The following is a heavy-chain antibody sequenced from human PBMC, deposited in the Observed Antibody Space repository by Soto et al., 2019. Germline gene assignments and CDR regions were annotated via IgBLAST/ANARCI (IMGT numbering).Heavy chain of an antibody. CDR2: IIPIFGTA. D-gene: IGHD6-13*01. Sequence: ASVKVSRKASGGTFSSYAISWVRQAPGQGLEWMGGIIPIFGTANYAQKFQGRVTITADESTSTAYMELSSLRSEDTAVYYCARIIAAATWIYYGMDVWGQGTTVTVSS. CDR1: GGTFSSYA. J-gene: IGHJ6*02. CDR3: ARIIAAATWIYYGMDV. V-gene: IGHV1-69*13.